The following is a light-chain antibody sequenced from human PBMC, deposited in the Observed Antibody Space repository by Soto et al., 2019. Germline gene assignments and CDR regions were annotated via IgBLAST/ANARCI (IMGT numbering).Light chain of an antibody. CDR2: GGS. CDR1: QSVSSS. CDR3: QQYDKWPPLT. V-gene: IGKV3-15*01. Sequence: EIVMTQSPGTLSVSPGERATLSCRASQSVSSSLAWYQQKPVQAPRILIYGGSTRATGTPARFSGSGSGTEFTLTINSLQPEDLAVYYCQQYDKWPPLTFGGGTKVEIK. J-gene: IGKJ4*01.